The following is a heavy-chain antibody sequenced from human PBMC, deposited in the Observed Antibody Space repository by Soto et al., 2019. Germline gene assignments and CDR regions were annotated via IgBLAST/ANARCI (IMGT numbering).Heavy chain of an antibody. Sequence: ASVKVSCKASGGTFSSHTMSWVRQAPGQGLEWMGRIIPMFGIASYAQKFQGRVTITADKSTSTAYMELSSLRSEDTAVYYCASAIISSGWYQFDYWGQGTLVTSPQ. V-gene: IGHV1-69*02. CDR3: ASAIISSGWYQFDY. CDR1: GGTFSSHT. D-gene: IGHD6-19*01. CDR2: IIPMFGIA. J-gene: IGHJ4*02.